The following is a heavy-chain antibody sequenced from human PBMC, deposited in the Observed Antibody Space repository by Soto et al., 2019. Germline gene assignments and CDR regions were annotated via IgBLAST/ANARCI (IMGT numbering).Heavy chain of an antibody. CDR3: GRAGYCSSTSCYARRLGFDP. D-gene: IGHD2-2*01. V-gene: IGHV4-34*01. CDR1: GGSFSGYY. Sequence: SETLSLTCAVYGGSFSGYYWSWIRQPPGKGLEWIGEINHSGSTNYNPSLKSRVTISVDTSKNQFSLKLSSVTAADTAVYYCGRAGYCSSTSCYARRLGFDPWGQGTLVTVPQ. J-gene: IGHJ5*02. CDR2: INHSGST.